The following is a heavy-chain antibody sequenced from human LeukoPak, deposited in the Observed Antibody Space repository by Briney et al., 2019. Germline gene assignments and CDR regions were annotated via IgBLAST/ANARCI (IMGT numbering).Heavy chain of an antibody. CDR2: IKQDGSEK. Sequence: PGGSLRLSCVASGFTFSDYWMTWVRQAPGKGLECVAIIKQDGSEKFYVDSVKGRFTISRDNAKNSLYLQMNSLRAEDTAVYYCARDGRFSYGAFDIWGQGTMVTVSS. V-gene: IGHV3-7*01. J-gene: IGHJ3*02. CDR1: GFTFSDYW. CDR3: ARDGRFSYGAFDI. D-gene: IGHD3-3*01.